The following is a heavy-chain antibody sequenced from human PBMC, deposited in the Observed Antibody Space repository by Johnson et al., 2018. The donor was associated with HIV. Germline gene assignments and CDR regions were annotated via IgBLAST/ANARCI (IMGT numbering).Heavy chain of an antibody. V-gene: IGHV3-15*01. D-gene: IGHD2-2*02. Sequence: VQLVESGGGLVQPGGSLRLSCAASGFTVSSNYMSWVRQAPGKGLEWVGRIKSKTAGGTADYGAPVKGRFTVSRDDSKDTVYLQMNSLKTEDTAVYFCASDRPNCDSTTCYNALDIWGQGTMVTVSS. CDR1: GFTVSSNY. J-gene: IGHJ3*02. CDR2: IKSKTAGGTA. CDR3: ASDRPNCDSTTCYNALDI.